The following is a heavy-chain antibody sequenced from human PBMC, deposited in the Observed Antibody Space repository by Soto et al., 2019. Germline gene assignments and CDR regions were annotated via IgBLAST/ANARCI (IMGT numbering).Heavy chain of an antibody. CDR1: GGTFISYA. V-gene: IGHV1-69*13. CDR2: IIPIFGTA. J-gene: IGHJ5*02. Sequence: SVKVSCKASGGTFISYAISWVRQAPGQGLEWMGGIIPIFGTANYAQKFQGRVTITADESTSTAYMELSSLRSEDTAVYYCARVSTIFGVVKTGWFDPWGQGTLVTSPQ. CDR3: ARVSTIFGVVKTGWFDP. D-gene: IGHD3-3*01.